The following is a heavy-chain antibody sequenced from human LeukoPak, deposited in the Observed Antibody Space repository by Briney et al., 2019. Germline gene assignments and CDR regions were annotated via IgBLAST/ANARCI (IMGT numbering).Heavy chain of an antibody. CDR3: AKGITAADTGLDY. V-gene: IGHV3-23*01. J-gene: IGHJ4*02. CDR2: ITGSGDIT. CDR1: GFTFSNYA. Sequence: GGSLRLSCAVSGFTFSNYALSWVRQAPGKGLEWLSAITGSGDITYYADSVKGRFTVSRDISKNTLYLQMNSLRAEDTALYYCAKGITAADTGLDYWGQGTLVTVSS. D-gene: IGHD6-13*01.